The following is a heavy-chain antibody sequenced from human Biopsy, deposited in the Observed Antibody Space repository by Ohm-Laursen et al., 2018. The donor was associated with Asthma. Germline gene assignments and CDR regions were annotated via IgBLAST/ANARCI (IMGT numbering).Heavy chain of an antibody. D-gene: IGHD5-12*01. CDR1: GFMFSSFG. Sequence: SSLRLSCAASGFMFSSFGMHWVRQAPGKGLEWVAVIPYDGNHKFYEDSVKGRFTISRDNSKNTLYLQMNSLRTEDAAVYYCAKRRGYSGHDNDYWGQGTLVSVSS. CDR3: AKRRGYSGHDNDY. J-gene: IGHJ4*02. V-gene: IGHV3-30*18. CDR2: IPYDGNHK.